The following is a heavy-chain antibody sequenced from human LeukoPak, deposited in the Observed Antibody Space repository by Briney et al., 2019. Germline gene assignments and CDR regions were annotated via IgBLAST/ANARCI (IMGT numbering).Heavy chain of an antibody. CDR3: AKGVRGVIAYYLDY. J-gene: IGHJ4*02. D-gene: IGHD3-10*01. CDR2: ISSDGSDK. V-gene: IGHV3-30*18. Sequence: GGPLRLSCAASGFSFSSYVMHWVRQAPGKGLEWVAVISSDGSDKYYADSGKGRFTISRDNSKNQLYLQMNSLRPEDTAVYYCAKGVRGVIAYYLDYWGQGTLVTVSS. CDR1: GFSFSSYV.